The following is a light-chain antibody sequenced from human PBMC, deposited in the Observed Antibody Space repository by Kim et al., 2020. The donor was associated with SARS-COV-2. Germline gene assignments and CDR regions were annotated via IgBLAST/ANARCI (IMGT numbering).Light chain of an antibody. V-gene: IGLV3-21*04. CDR3: QGWDSSSDHPE. J-gene: IGLJ3*02. CDR2: YDS. CDR1: NIGSKS. Sequence: SYELTQPPSVSVAPGKTARITCGGNNIGSKSVHWYQQKPGQAPVLVIYYDSDRPSGIPERFSGSNSGNTATLTISRVEAGDEADYYCQGWDSSSDHPEFG.